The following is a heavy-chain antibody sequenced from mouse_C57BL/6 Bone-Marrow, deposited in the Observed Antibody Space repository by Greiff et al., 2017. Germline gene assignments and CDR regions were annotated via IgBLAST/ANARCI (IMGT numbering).Heavy chain of an antibody. CDR2: IDPETGGT. CDR3: TRAATVVATGYFDV. V-gene: IGHV1-15*01. Sequence: QVQLKQSGAELVRPGASVTLSCKASGYTFTDYEMHWVKQTPVHGLEWIGAIDPETGGTAYNQKFKGKAILTADKSSSTAYMELRSLTSEDSAVYYCTRAATVVATGYFDVWGTGTTVTVSS. J-gene: IGHJ1*03. D-gene: IGHD1-1*01. CDR1: GYTFTDYE.